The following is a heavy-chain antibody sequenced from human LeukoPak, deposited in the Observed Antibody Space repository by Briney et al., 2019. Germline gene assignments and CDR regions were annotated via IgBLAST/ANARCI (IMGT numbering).Heavy chain of an antibody. J-gene: IGHJ6*03. D-gene: IGHD5-18*01. CDR1: GFTVSSNS. Sequence: GGSLRLSCTVSGFTVSSNSMSWVRQAPGKGLEWVSFIYSGGNTHNSDSVKGRFTISRDNSKNTLYLQMNSLRAEDTAVYYCASASVDTAMVITYYYYYMDVWGKGTTVTVSS. CDR2: IYSGGNT. V-gene: IGHV3-53*01. CDR3: ASASVDTAMVITYYYYYMDV.